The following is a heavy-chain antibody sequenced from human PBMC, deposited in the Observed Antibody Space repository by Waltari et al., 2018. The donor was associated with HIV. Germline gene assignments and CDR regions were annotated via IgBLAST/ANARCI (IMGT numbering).Heavy chain of an antibody. Sequence: QVQLQESGPGLVKPSQTLSLTCTVSGGSIVRGNYYWSWIRQPAGKGLEWIGRIHTSGSTTYNPSLKCRVTIALDTSKNQFSLNLNSVTGAYSAVYYCVRESRVYGRDSSYNWFDPWGQGTLVAVSS. CDR3: VRESRVYGRDSSYNWFDP. J-gene: IGHJ5*02. D-gene: IGHD2-21*02. V-gene: IGHV4-61*02. CDR1: GGSIVRGNYY. CDR2: IHTSGST.